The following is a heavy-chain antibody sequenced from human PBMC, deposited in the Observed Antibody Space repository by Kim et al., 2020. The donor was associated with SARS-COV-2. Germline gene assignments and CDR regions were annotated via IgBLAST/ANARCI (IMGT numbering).Heavy chain of an antibody. V-gene: IGHV1-3*01. CDR3: ARGYRGGVVVPAAPPRHY. D-gene: IGHD2-2*01. CDR1: GYTFTSYA. J-gene: IGHJ4*02. Sequence: ASVKVSCKASGYTFTSYAMHWVRQAPGQRLEWMGWINAGNGNTKYSQKFQGRVTITRDTSASTAYMELSSLRSEDTAVYYCARGYRGGVVVPAAPPRHYWGQGTLVTVSS. CDR2: INAGNGNT.